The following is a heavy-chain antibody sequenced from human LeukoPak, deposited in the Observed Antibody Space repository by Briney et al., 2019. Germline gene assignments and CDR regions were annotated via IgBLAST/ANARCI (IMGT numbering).Heavy chain of an antibody. CDR1: GFTFSSYG. D-gene: IGHD3-22*01. J-gene: IGHJ4*02. CDR2: ISYDGSNK. CDR3: ARVPHDSSGYYYFDY. V-gene: IGHV3-30*03. Sequence: GGSLRLSCAASGFTFSSYGMHWVRQAPGKGLEWVAVISYDGSNKYYADSAKGRFTISRDNSKNTLYLQMNSLRAEDTAVYYCARVPHDSSGYYYFDYWGQGTLVTVSS.